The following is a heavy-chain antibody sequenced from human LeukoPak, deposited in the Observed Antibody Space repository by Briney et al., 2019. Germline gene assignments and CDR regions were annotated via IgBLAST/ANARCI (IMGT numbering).Heavy chain of an antibody. Sequence: FGTPSLPRAGYGGGLRGYFWGWVPPPPREGLEWIGEINHSGSTNYNPSLKSRVTISVDTSKNQFSLKLSSVTAADTAVYYCARDLGDFDYWGQGTLVTVSS. V-gene: IGHV4-34*01. D-gene: IGHD3-16*01. CDR3: ARDLGDFDY. J-gene: IGHJ4*02. CDR2: INHSGST. CDR1: GGGLRGYF.